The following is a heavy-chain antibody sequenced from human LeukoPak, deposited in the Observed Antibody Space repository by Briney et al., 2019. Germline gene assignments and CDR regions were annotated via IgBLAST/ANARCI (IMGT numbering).Heavy chain of an antibody. V-gene: IGHV3-21*01. CDR3: ARDANHYGSGSYGEGFDY. D-gene: IGHD3-10*01. CDR1: GFTFSSYS. Sequence: GGSLRLPCAASGFTFSSYSMNWVRQAPGKGLEWVSSISSSSSYIYYADSVKGRFTISRDNAKNSLYLQMNSLRAEDTAVYYCARDANHYGSGSYGEGFDYWGQGTLVTVSS. CDR2: ISSSSSYI. J-gene: IGHJ4*02.